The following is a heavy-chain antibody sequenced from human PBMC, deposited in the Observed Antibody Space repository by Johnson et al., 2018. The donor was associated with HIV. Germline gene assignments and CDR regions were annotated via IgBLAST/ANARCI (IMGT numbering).Heavy chain of an antibody. CDR3: ARGRYSSSWYVGGLDAFDI. V-gene: IGHV3-11*04. CDR1: GFTFIDYY. Sequence: QVHLVESGGGLVKPGGSLRLSCAGSGFTFIDYYMSWIRQAPGKGLEWISYISGSGSTIYYADSVKGRFTISRDNAKNSLYLQMNSLRAEDTAMYYCARGRYSSSWYVGGLDAFDIWGQGTMVTVSS. J-gene: IGHJ3*02. CDR2: ISGSGSTI. D-gene: IGHD6-13*01.